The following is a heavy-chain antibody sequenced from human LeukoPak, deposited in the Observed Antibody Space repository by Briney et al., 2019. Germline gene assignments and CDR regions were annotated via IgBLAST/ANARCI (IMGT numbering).Heavy chain of an antibody. V-gene: IGHV1-2*02. J-gene: IGHJ4*02. Sequence: ASVKVSCKTSGYTFSDHYIYWVRQTPKQGLEWMGFIYPRPGATYYAENFQGRVTLTRDTSISTAYLELRSDDTAVYYCARVATKFQMLYPDFWGQGSLVTVSS. CDR2: IYPRPGAT. D-gene: IGHD3-16*02. CDR3: ARVATKFQMLYPDF. CDR1: GYTFSDHY.